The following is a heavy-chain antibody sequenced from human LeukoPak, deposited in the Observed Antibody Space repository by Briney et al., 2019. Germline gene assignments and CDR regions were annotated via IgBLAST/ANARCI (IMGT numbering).Heavy chain of an antibody. V-gene: IGHV3-23*01. D-gene: IGHD5-18*01. CDR2: ISDSGRAT. CDR3: ARHDSFIPH. CDR1: GFTFSDYA. J-gene: IGHJ1*01. Sequence: GGSLRLSCAASGFTFSDYAMSWVRQAPGKGLEWVAGISDSGRATYYTDSVRGRFTISRDISKNMVYLQLNNLRAEDTALYFCARHDSFIPHWGQGTLVSVSS.